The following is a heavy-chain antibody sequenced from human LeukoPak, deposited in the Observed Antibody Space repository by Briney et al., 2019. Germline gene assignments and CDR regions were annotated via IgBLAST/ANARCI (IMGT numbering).Heavy chain of an antibody. D-gene: IGHD2-2*01. Sequence: GGSLRLSCGASGFTFSSYAMSWVRQAPGKGLEWVSAISGSGGSTYYADSVKGRFTISRDNSKNTLYLQMNSLRAEDTAVYYCAKGLGYCSSTSCYSNAFDIWGQGTMVTVSS. CDR3: AKGLGYCSSTSCYSNAFDI. CDR2: ISGSGGST. J-gene: IGHJ3*02. CDR1: GFTFSSYA. V-gene: IGHV3-23*01.